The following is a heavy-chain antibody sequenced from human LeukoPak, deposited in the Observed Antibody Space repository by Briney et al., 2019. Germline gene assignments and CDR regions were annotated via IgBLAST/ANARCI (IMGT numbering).Heavy chain of an antibody. CDR2: INHSGST. V-gene: IGHV4-34*01. CDR3: ARFASSVAAFDY. Sequence: GSLRLSCAASGFTFSSYSMNWVRQAPGKGLEWIGEINHSGSTNYNPSLKSRVTISVDTSKNQFSLKLSSVTAADTAVYYCARFASSVAAFDYWGQGTLVTVSS. CDR1: GFTFSSYS. J-gene: IGHJ4*02. D-gene: IGHD6-25*01.